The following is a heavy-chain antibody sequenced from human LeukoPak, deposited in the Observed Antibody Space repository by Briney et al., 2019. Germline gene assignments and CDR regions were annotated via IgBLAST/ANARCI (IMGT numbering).Heavy chain of an antibody. D-gene: IGHD6-13*01. Sequence: GGSLRLSCAASGSTSNKYAMQWVRQSPGKRLEYVSAIGSDGGSPYYADSVKGRFTVSRDSSKNTLYLQMGSLGAEDMAVYYCRFVVAAGDRDYWGRGTLVTVSS. CDR2: IGSDGGSP. CDR1: GSTSNKYA. CDR3: RFVVAAGDRDY. J-gene: IGHJ4*02. V-gene: IGHV3-64*02.